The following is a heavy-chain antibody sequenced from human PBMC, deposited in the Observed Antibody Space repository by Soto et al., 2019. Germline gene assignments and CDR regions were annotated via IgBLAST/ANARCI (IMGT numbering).Heavy chain of an antibody. J-gene: IGHJ4*02. CDR2: IIPILGIA. V-gene: IGHV1-69*02. D-gene: IGHD5-12*01. CDR3: ARASAGYNFVY. Sequence: QVQLVQSGAEVKKPGSSVKVSCKASGGTFSSYTISWVRQAPGQGLEWMGRIIPILGIANYAQKFQGRVTITADKSTSPAYMALSSLRSEDTAVYYCARASAGYNFVYWGQGTLVTVSS. CDR1: GGTFSSYT.